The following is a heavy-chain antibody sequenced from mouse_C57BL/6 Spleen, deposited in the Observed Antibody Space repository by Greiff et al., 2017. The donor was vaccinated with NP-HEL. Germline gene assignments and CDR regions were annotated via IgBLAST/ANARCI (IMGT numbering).Heavy chain of an antibody. J-gene: IGHJ2*01. CDR1: GYTFTDYE. CDR3: TSLFVY. Sequence: QVQLQQSGAELVRPGASVTLSCKASGYTFTDYEMHWVKQTPVHGLEWIGAIDPETGGTANNQKFKGKAILTADKSSSTAYLELRSLTSEDSAGDYCTSLFVYWGQGTTLTVSS. CDR2: IDPETGGT. V-gene: IGHV1-15*01.